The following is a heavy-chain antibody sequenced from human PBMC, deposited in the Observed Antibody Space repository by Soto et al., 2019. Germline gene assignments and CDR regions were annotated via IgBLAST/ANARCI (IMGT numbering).Heavy chain of an antibody. Sequence: SETLSLTCTVSGGSISSYYWSWIRQPPGKGLEWIGYIYYSGSTNYNPSLKSRVTISVDTSKNQSSLKLSSVTAADTAVYYCARGTPPTYDFWSGYSQRTEYYFDYWGQGTLVTVSS. CDR2: IYYSGST. D-gene: IGHD3-3*01. CDR3: ARGTPPTYDFWSGYSQRTEYYFDY. J-gene: IGHJ4*02. V-gene: IGHV4-59*08. CDR1: GGSISSYY.